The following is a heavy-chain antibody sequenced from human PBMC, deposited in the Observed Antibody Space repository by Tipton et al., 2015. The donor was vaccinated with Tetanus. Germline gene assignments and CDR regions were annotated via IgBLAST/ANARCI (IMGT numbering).Heavy chain of an antibody. Sequence: LRLSCTVSGGSMSTYYWSWIRQPPGKGLEWIGYVYYTGSTDYNPSLKSRVTISVDTSKSQFSLRLTSVTAADTAVYYCARLKLLWFGESLSGFDSWGQGTLVTVSA. CDR2: VYYTGST. D-gene: IGHD3-10*01. J-gene: IGHJ4*02. CDR3: ARLKLLWFGESLSGFDS. V-gene: IGHV4-59*01. CDR1: GGSMSTYY.